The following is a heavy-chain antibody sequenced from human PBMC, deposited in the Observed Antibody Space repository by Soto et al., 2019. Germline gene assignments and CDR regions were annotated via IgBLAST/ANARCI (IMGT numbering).Heavy chain of an antibody. D-gene: IGHD4-17*01. CDR3: AKQDDYDGLFHY. V-gene: IGHV3-30*18. Sequence: PGGSLRLSCAASGFTFSSYGMHWVRQAPVKGLEWVAVVSYDGRNKYYGDSVKGRFTISRDNSKNTLYLQMDSLRAEDTAVYYCAKQDDYDGLFHYWGQGTLVTVSS. CDR2: VSYDGRNK. CDR1: GFTFSSYG. J-gene: IGHJ4*02.